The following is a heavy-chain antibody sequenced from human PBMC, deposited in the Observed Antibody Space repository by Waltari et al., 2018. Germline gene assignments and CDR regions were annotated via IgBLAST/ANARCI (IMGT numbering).Heavy chain of an antibody. CDR2: ISSSSAGT. V-gene: IGHV3-23*01. CDR3: ARGGFGTTYIFDH. J-gene: IGHJ4*02. Sequence: EVQLLESGGGLVPPGGSLRLSCAASGFSFDTHAMTWVRQAPGQVLKWVSTISSSSAGTYDADSVKGRFTISRDNSKSAFYLQMDGLTVEDTAVYFCARGGFGTTYIFDHWGQGVLVTVSS. CDR1: GFSFDTHA. D-gene: IGHD3-10*01.